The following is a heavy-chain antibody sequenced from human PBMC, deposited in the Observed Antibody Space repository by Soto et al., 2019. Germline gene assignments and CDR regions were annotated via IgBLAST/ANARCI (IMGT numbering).Heavy chain of an antibody. V-gene: IGHV1-46*03. Sequence: QVQLVQSGAEVKKPGASVKVSCKASGYTFTSYYMHWVRQAPGQGLEWMGIINPSGGSTSYAQKFQGRVTMTRDTSTSTVYMELSSLRSEDTAVYYCARDRKADIVAMITGNDPSYYFDYWGQGTLVTVSS. CDR2: INPSGGST. D-gene: IGHD5-12*01. CDR3: ARDRKADIVAMITGNDPSYYFDY. J-gene: IGHJ4*02. CDR1: GYTFTSYY.